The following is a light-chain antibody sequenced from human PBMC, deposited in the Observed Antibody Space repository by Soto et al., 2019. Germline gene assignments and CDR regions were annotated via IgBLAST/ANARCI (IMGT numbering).Light chain of an antibody. J-gene: IGLJ2*01. CDR3: SSYTSTSTVV. CDR1: SSDVGGYNY. V-gene: IGLV2-14*03. Sequence: QSVLTQPASVSGSPGQSITISCTGTSSDVGGYNYVSWYQHHPGKAPKLMIYGVSNRPSGVSNRFSGSKSDNTASLTISGLQAEDEADYYCSSYTSTSTVVFGGGTKLTVL. CDR2: GVS.